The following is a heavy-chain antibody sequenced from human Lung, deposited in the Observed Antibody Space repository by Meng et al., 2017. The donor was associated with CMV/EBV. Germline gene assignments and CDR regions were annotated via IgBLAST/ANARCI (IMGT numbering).Heavy chain of an antibody. Sequence: GGPXRPXCVASGFTSSSSYMSWVRQAPGKGLEWVANIKYDGSDKGYVGSVEGRFTISRDNAKNSVYLQMNTLRVEDTAVYYCARVPHFGALDYWGQGTLVTVAS. CDR3: ARVPHFGALDY. CDR1: GFTSSSSY. J-gene: IGHJ4*02. V-gene: IGHV3-7*01. CDR2: IKYDGSDK. D-gene: IGHD3-10*01.